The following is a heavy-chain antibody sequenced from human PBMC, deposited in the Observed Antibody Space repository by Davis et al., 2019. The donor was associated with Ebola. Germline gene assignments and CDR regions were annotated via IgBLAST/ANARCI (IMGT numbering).Heavy chain of an antibody. V-gene: IGHV3-48*04. J-gene: IGHJ6*02. CDR3: ARVLSYSSSFLGYYYYGMDV. D-gene: IGHD6-6*01. CDR2: ISSSGSTI. CDR1: GFTFSSYS. Sequence: GGSLRLSCAASGFTFSSYSMNWVRQAPGKGLEWVSYISSSGSTIYYADSVKGRFTISRDNAKNSLYLQMNSLRAEDTAVYYCARVLSYSSSFLGYYYYGMDVWGQGTTVTVSS.